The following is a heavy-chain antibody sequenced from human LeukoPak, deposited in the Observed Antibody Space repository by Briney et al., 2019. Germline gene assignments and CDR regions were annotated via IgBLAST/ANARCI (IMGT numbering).Heavy chain of an antibody. J-gene: IGHJ4*02. CDR3: ARSGYDSQDYFDY. V-gene: IGHV4-30-4*01. CDR1: GGSISSGDYY. CDR2: IYYSGST. D-gene: IGHD3-3*01. Sequence: SQTLSLTCTVSGGSISSGDYYWSWSRQPPGKGLEWIGYIYYSGSTYYNPSLKSRVTISVDTSKNQFSLKLSSVTAADTAVYYCARSGYDSQDYFDYWGQGTLVTVSS.